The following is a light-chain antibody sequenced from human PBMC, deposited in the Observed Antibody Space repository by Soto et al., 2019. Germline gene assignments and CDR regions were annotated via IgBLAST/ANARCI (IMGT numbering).Light chain of an antibody. V-gene: IGKV1-39*01. CDR3: QQLNAYPLT. CDR2: AAS. Sequence: DIQMTQSPSSLSASVVDRVTITFRASQIISSYLNWYQQKPGKAPKLLIYAASSLQSGVPSRFSGSGSGTDFTLTISSLQPEDFATYYCQQLNAYPLTFGQGTRLEIK. CDR1: QIISSY. J-gene: IGKJ5*01.